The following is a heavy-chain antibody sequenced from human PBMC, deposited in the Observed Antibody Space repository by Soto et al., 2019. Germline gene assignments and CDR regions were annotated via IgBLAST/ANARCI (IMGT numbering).Heavy chain of an antibody. Sequence: HPGGSLRLSCAASGFTVSSNYMSWVRQAPGKGLEWVSVIYSGGSTYYADSVKGRFTISRDNSKNTLYLQMNSLRAEDTAVYYCAREMITMVRGVLEYYFDYWGQGTLVTVSS. CDR3: AREMITMVRGVLEYYFDY. J-gene: IGHJ4*02. CDR1: GFTVSSNY. V-gene: IGHV3-53*01. CDR2: IYSGGST. D-gene: IGHD3-10*01.